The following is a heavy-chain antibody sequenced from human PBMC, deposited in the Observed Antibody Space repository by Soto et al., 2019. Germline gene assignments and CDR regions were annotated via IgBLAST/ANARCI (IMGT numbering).Heavy chain of an antibody. V-gene: IGHV3-48*01. CDR3: ARATTVTDY. CDR2: ISSSSGTI. D-gene: IGHD4-17*01. J-gene: IGHJ4*02. Sequence: GGSLRLSCAASGFTFSSYSMNWVRQAPGKGLDWVSYISSSSGTIYYADSVKGRFTISRDNAKNSLYLQMNSLKVEDTAVYYCARATTVTDYWGQGALVTVSS. CDR1: GFTFSSYS.